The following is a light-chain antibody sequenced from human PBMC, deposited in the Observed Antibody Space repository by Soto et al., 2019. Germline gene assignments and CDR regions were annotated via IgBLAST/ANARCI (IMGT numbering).Light chain of an antibody. CDR2: DAS. Sequence: DIQMTQSPSTLSASVGDRVTITCRASQSLSTWLAWYQQKPGTAPKLLIYDASSLGSGVPSRFSGSGSGTEFTLAISSLQPDDFAPYYCEQYNDYPYTFGQGTKLEI. J-gene: IGKJ2*01. CDR1: QSLSTW. V-gene: IGKV1-5*01. CDR3: EQYNDYPYT.